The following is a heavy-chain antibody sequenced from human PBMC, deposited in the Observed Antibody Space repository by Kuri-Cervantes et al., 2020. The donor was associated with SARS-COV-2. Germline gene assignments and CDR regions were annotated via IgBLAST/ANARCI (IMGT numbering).Heavy chain of an antibody. V-gene: IGHV1-2*02. CDR1: GYTFTSYY. J-gene: IGHJ4*02. Sequence: ASVKVSCKASGYTFTSYYMNWVRQAPGQGPEWMGWINPDGGTNSAQKFQGRVTMSRDTSTSTVHMELSRLRFDDTAVFYCARNRRTGGYSFGLDLWGQGTLVTVSS. D-gene: IGHD5-18*01. CDR3: ARNRRTGGYSFGLDL. CDR2: INPDGGT.